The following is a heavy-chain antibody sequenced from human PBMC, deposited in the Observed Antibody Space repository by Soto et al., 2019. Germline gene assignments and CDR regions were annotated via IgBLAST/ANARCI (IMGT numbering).Heavy chain of an antibody. CDR2: IIPIFGTA. CDR1: GGTFSSYA. J-gene: IGHJ5*02. D-gene: IGHD3-9*01. V-gene: IGHV1-69*06. Sequence: SVKVSCNASGGTFSSYAISWVRQAPGQGLEWMGGIIPIFGTANYAQKFQGRVTITADKSTSTAYMELSSLRSEDTAVYYCATTIFGGDSGSLSSWCDPWGQGTLVTVSS. CDR3: ATTIFGGDSGSLSSWCDP.